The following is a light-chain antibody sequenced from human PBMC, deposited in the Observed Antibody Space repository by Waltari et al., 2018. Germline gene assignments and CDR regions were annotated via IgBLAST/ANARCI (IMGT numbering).Light chain of an antibody. J-gene: IGKJ2*03. Sequence: DIQMTQSPSSLSASAGDTVTITCRTSQGISTYLNWYQQKPGKVPKRLIYAASSLESGVPSRFSGSGSGTDFTLTISSLQPEDFATYYCLQYNCHPYSFGQGTKVEIK. CDR3: LQYNCHPYS. CDR2: AAS. CDR1: QGISTY. V-gene: IGKV1-17*01.